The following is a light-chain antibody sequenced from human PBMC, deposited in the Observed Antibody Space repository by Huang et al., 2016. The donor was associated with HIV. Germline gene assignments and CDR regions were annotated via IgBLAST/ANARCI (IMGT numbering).Light chain of an antibody. CDR1: LGVSRQ. J-gene: IGKJ5*01. CDR3: QQRSHWPIT. V-gene: IGKV3-11*01. CDR2: DAS. Sequence: ELVLTQSPPTFSLSPGQRPTLSCRAALGVSRQLAWYQQKPGQAPRRLSYDASNRAPGVPARFSGSGSGTDFTLTISSLEPEDFAVYYCQQRSHWPITFGQGTRLEIK.